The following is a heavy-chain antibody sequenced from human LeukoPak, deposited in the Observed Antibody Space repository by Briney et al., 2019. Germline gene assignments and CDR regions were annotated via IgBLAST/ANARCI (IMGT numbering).Heavy chain of an antibody. D-gene: IGHD1-14*01. J-gene: IGHJ4*02. CDR3: ARRYGEGYYLDY. CDR2: INHSGST. CDR1: GGSFSGYY. V-gene: IGHV4-34*01. Sequence: PSETLSLTCAVYGGSFSGYYWSWIRQPPGKGLEWIGEINHSGSTNYNPSLKSRVTISVDTSKNQFSLKLSSVTAADTAVYYCARRYGEGYYLDYWGQGTLVTVSS.